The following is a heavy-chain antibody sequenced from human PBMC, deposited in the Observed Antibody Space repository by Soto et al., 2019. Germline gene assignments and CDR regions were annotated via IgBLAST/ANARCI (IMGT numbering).Heavy chain of an antibody. D-gene: IGHD3-22*01. CDR3: ASLDYFARSGIGY. CDR1: GYTFSNYY. CDR2: INPSGGNT. J-gene: IGHJ4*02. V-gene: IGHV1-46*01. Sequence: ASVKVSCKASGYTFSNYYMHWVRQAPGQGLEWMGLINPSGGNTVYAQKVQGRVTMTRDTSTSTVFMELSSLRSEDTAVYYCASLDYFARSGIGYWGPGTLVTGSS.